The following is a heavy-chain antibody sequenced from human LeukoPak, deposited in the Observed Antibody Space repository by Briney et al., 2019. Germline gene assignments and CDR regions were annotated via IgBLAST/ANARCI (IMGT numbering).Heavy chain of an antibody. CDR1: GGSISSYY. Sequence: PSETLSLTCTVSGGSISSYYWSWIRQPAGKGLEWIGRIYSSGSTDYNPSLKSRVTMSVDTSKNKFSLELSSVTAADTAVYYCARLYGNYQNYFDYWGQGTLVTVSS. CDR3: ARLYGNYQNYFDY. V-gene: IGHV4-4*07. CDR2: IYSSGST. D-gene: IGHD1-7*01. J-gene: IGHJ4*02.